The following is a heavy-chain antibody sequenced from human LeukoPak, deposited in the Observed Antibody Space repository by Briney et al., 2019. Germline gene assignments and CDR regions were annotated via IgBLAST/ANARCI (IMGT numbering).Heavy chain of an antibody. CDR2: ISSSSSYI. CDR3: ARDRVVRGVIYGMDV. D-gene: IGHD3-10*01. Sequence: GGSLRLSCAASGFTFSSYSMTWVRQAPGEGLEWVSSISSSSSYIYYADSVKGRFTISRDNAKNSLYLQMNSLRAEDTAVYYCARDRVVRGVIYGMDVWGQGTTVTVSS. J-gene: IGHJ6*02. CDR1: GFTFSSYS. V-gene: IGHV3-21*01.